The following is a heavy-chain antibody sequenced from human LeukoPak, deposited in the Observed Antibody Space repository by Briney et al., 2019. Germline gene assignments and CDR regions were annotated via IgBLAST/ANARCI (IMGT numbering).Heavy chain of an antibody. J-gene: IGHJ4*02. V-gene: IGHV3-30*04. CDR3: ARDYSSGYYRTFDY. D-gene: IGHD3-22*01. CDR2: ISYDGSNI. CDR1: GFTFSSYA. Sequence: PGGSLRLSCAAYGFTFSSYAMHWVRQAPGKGLEWVAVISYDGSNIYYADSVKGRFTISRDNSKNTLYLQVNSLRAEDTAVYYCARDYSSGYYRTFDYWGQGTLVTVSS.